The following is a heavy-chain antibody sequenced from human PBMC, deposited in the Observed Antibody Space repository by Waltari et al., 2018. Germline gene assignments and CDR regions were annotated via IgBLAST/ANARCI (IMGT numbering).Heavy chain of an antibody. CDR2: IYTRGST. V-gene: IGHV4-4*07. D-gene: IGHD3-3*01. J-gene: IGHJ6*03. CDR3: ARSGVTGEIIGGYYYMDV. Sequence: QVQLQESGPGLVKPSETLSLTCTVSGGSISSYYWSWIRQPAGKGLEWIGRIYTRGSTNYNPSLKRRVTMSVDTSKNQFSLKLSSVTAADTAVYYCARSGVTGEIIGGYYYMDVWGKGTTVTVSS. CDR1: GGSISSYY.